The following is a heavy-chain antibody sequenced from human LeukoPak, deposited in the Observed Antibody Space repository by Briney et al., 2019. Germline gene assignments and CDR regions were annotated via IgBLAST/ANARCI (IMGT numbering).Heavy chain of an antibody. V-gene: IGHV3-7*04. J-gene: IGHJ6*02. D-gene: IGHD2-2*01. Sequence: GGSLRLSCAASGFTFSSYWMSWVRQAPGKGLEWVANIKQVGSEKYYVDSVKGRFTIPRDNAKSSLYLQMNSLRAEDTAVYYCARVASGYCSSTSCYAGGGYYYYGMDVWGQGTTVTVSS. CDR3: ARVASGYCSSTSCYAGGGYYYYGMDV. CDR2: IKQVGSEK. CDR1: GFTFSSYW.